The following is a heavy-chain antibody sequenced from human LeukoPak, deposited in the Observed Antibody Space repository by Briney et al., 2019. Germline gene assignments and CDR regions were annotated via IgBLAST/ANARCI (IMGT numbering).Heavy chain of an antibody. CDR2: VNPNSGGT. J-gene: IGHJ4*02. CDR1: GYTFTGYY. CDR3: ATGSAIRVLFDY. D-gene: IGHD3-10*01. V-gene: IGHV1-2*02. Sequence: ASVKVSCKASGYTFTGYYMHWVRQAPGQGLEWMGWVNPNSGGTNYAQKFQGRVTMTEDASTDTAYMELSSLRSEDTAVYYCATGSAIRVLFDYWGQGTLVTVSS.